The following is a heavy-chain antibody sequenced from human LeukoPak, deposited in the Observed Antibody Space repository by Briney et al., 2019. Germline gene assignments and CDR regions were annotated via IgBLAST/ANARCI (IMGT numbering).Heavy chain of an antibody. J-gene: IGHJ4*02. CDR2: ISYDGSNK. CDR3: AKDSYDRSGYYYYYFAY. Sequence: GGSLRLSCAASGFTFSSSGMHWVRQAPGKGLEWVAVISYDGSNKCYADSVKGRFTISRDNSKNTLYLQMNSLRAGDTAVYYCAKDSYDRSGYYYYYFAYWGQGTQVTVSS. V-gene: IGHV3-30*18. D-gene: IGHD3-22*01. CDR1: GFTFSSSG.